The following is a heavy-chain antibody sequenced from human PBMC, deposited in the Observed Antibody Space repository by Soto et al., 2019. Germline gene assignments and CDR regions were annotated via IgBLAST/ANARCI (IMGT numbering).Heavy chain of an antibody. CDR1: GGSFSGYY. Sequence: SETLSLTCAVYGGSFSGYYWSWIRQPPGKGLEWIGEINHSGSTNYNPSLKSRVTISVDTSKNQFSLKLSSVTAADTAVYYCARGVAVARYWFDPWGQGTLVTVSS. CDR2: INHSGST. V-gene: IGHV4-34*01. D-gene: IGHD6-19*01. J-gene: IGHJ5*02. CDR3: ARGVAVARYWFDP.